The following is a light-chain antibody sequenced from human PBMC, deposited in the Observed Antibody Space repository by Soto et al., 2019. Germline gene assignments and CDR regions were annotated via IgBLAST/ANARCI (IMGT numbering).Light chain of an antibody. J-gene: IGLJ2*01. CDR1: SSNIGKNY. CDR2: KND. Sequence: QAVVSQPPSASATPGQRVTISCSGTSSNIGKNYVSWYQQLPGAAPKLVIYKNDQWPSGVPDRFSGSKSGTSASLAISGLRPEDEADYYCATWDDSLSGQVVFGGGTKVTVL. V-gene: IGLV1-47*01. CDR3: ATWDDSLSGQVV.